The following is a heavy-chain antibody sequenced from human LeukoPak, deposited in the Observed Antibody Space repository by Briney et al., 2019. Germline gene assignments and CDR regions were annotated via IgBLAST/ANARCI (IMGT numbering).Heavy chain of an antibody. CDR1: GFTLSSHW. Sequence: GGSLRLSCAASGFTLSSHWMSWVRQAPGKGLEWVANIKPHGSEKYYVDSVKGRFTISRDNAKNSLYLQMNSLRAEDTAVYYCARDIYYDSSGYYYWGQGTLVTVSS. CDR2: IKPHGSEK. D-gene: IGHD3-22*01. V-gene: IGHV3-7*01. CDR3: ARDIYYDSSGYYY. J-gene: IGHJ4*02.